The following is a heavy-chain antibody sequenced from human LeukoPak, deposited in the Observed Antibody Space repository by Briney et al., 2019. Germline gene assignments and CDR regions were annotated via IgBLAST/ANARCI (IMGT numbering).Heavy chain of an antibody. Sequence: KPGESLKISCKGSGYDFSCYWTGWVPQMPGKGGECMGIIFAGDSDTRYSPSFQGQVTISADKSISTAYLQWSSLRASDTAIYYCARTFASYGGNYLDYWGQGTLVTVSS. CDR3: ARTFASYGGNYLDY. D-gene: IGHD4-23*01. J-gene: IGHJ4*02. V-gene: IGHV5-51*02. CDR1: GYDFSCYW. CDR2: IFAGDSDT.